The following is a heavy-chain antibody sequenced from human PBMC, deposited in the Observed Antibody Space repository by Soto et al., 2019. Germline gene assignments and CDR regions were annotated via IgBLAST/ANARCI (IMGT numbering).Heavy chain of an antibody. CDR2: IKYDGAEK. D-gene: IGHD3-10*01. V-gene: IGHV3-7*05. Sequence: EVQLAEAGGGLVQWGGSLRLSCAASGFTFSDYWMNWVRQAPGKGLEWVASIKYDGAEKTYVDSVKGRFTISRDNPKNSVKRQMASLRAEDTAVYYCARDGVAPGLYFDHWGQGTPVTVSP. J-gene: IGHJ4*02. CDR1: GFTFSDYW. CDR3: ARDGVAPGLYFDH.